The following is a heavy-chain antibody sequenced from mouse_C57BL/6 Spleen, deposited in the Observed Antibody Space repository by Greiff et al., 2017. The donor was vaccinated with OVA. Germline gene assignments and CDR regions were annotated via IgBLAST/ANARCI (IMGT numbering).Heavy chain of an antibody. Sequence: VKLQESGPELVKPGASVKISCKASGYAFSSSWMNWVKQRPGKGLEWIGRIYPGDGDTNYNGKFKGKATLTADKSSSTAYMQLSSLTSEDSAVYFCARAYYSNYLYFDYWGQGTTLTVSS. CDR1: GYAFSSSW. CDR3: ARAYYSNYLYFDY. D-gene: IGHD2-5*01. J-gene: IGHJ2*01. V-gene: IGHV1-82*01. CDR2: IYPGDGDT.